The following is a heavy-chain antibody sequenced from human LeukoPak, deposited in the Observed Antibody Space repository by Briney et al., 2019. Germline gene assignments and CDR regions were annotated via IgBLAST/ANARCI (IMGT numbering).Heavy chain of an antibody. CDR1: GGSFGGYY. CDR3: ARGLIYDFWSGYSLDY. Sequence: SETLSLTCAVYGGSFGGYYWSWIRQPPGKGLEWIGEINHSGSTNYNPSLKSRVTISVDTSKNQFSLKLSSVTAADTAVYYCARGLIYDFWSGYSLDYWGQGTLVTVSS. V-gene: IGHV4-34*01. CDR2: INHSGST. D-gene: IGHD3-3*01. J-gene: IGHJ4*02.